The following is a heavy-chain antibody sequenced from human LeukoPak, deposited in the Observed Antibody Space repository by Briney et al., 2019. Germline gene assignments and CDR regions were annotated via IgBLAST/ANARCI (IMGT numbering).Heavy chain of an antibody. CDR1: GFTFSSYA. CDR2: ISYDGSNK. Sequence: GGSLRLSCAASGFTFSSYAMHWVRQAPGKGLEWVAVISYDGSNKYYADSVKGRFTISRDNSKNTLYLQMNSLRAEDTAVYYCAGGGGSYTPNHYWGQGTLVTVSS. CDR3: AGGGGSYTPNHY. V-gene: IGHV3-30-3*01. D-gene: IGHD1-26*01. J-gene: IGHJ4*02.